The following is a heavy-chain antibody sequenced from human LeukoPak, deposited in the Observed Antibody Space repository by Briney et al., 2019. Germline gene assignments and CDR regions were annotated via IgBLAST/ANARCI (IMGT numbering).Heavy chain of an antibody. CDR2: IYSGGTT. CDR1: GFTVSGNY. J-gene: IGHJ4*02. V-gene: IGHV3-53*01. Sequence: GGSLRLSCAVSGFTVSGNYMSWVRQAPGKGLEWVSLIYSGGTTYYADSVKGRFTISRDNAKNSVYLQMNSLRADDTAVYYCARADSCCGYWGQGTLVTVSS. D-gene: IGHD2-15*01. CDR3: ARADSCCGY.